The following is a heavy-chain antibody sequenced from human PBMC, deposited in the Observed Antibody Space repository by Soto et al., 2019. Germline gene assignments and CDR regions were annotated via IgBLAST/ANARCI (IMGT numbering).Heavy chain of an antibody. J-gene: IGHJ6*02. Sequence: ASVKVSCKASGYTFTSYDINWVRQATGQGLEWMGWINAGNGNTKYSQKFQGRVTITRDTSASTAYMELSSLRSEDTAVYYCARAHSSGWRYYYYYGMDVWGQGTTVTVSS. V-gene: IGHV1-3*01. CDR2: INAGNGNT. CDR3: ARAHSSGWRYYYYYGMDV. D-gene: IGHD6-19*01. CDR1: GYTFTSYD.